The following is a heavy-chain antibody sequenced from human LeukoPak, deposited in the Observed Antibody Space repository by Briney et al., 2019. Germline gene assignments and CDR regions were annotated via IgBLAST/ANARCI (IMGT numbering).Heavy chain of an antibody. V-gene: IGHV1-69*04. D-gene: IGHD2-2*01. CDR3: ARVPADNYYYYGMDV. CDR2: IIPILGIA. Sequence: GASVKVSCKASGGTFSSYAISWVRQAPGQGLEWMGRIIPILGIANYAQKFQGRATITADKSTSTAYMELSSLRSEDTAVYYCARVPADNYYYYGMDVWGQGTTVTVSS. J-gene: IGHJ6*02. CDR1: GGTFSSYA.